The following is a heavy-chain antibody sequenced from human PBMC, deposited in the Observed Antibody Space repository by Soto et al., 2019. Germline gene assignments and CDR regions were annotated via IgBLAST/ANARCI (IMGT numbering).Heavy chain of an antibody. CDR1: GLSFSDYS. Sequence: SLRLSCAASGLSFSDYSMTWIRQAPGKGPEWVARISRGGGDTEYADTVKGRFTISRDNAKNSLYLQMDSMRAEDTAVYYCTRGGRSTSYYWEFWGQGTLVTVSS. V-gene: IGHV3-11*06. D-gene: IGHD3-10*01. J-gene: IGHJ4*02. CDR3: TRGGRSTSYYWEF. CDR2: ISRGGGDT.